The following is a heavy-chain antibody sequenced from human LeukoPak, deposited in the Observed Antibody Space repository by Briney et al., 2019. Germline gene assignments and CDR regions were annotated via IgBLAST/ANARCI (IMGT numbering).Heavy chain of an antibody. V-gene: IGHV5-51*01. D-gene: IGHD2-21*01. CDR3: ARRFALLWDAFDI. Sequence: GASLKISCKGSGYSFTSYWIGWVLQLPAKRLEGVGIINNHDSDTNYSPSVQGQVTISVDKSINNASLQLSTLNDSDNARYYCARRFALLWDAFDIWGQGTMVSVSS. CDR1: GYSFTSYW. CDR2: INNHDSDT. J-gene: IGHJ3*02.